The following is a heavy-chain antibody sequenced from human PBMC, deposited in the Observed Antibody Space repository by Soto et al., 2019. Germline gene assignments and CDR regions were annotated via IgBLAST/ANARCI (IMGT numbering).Heavy chain of an antibody. J-gene: IGHJ6*02. CDR1: GFTFSSYG. CDR2: IWYDGSNK. V-gene: IGHV3-33*01. CDR3: ARDVTYLSDYGRNSPLHYYYGMDV. Sequence: GGSLRLSCAASGFTFSSYGMHWVRQAPGKGLEWVAVIWYDGSNKYYADSVKGRFTISRDNSKNTLYLQMNSLRAEDTAVYYCARDVTYLSDYGRNSPLHYYYGMDVWGQGTKVTVYS. D-gene: IGHD4-17*01.